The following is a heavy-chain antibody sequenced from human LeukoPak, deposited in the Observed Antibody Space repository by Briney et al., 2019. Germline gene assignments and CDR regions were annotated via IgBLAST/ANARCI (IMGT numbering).Heavy chain of an antibody. D-gene: IGHD1-26*01. CDR3: ARGGSPPEALGDAFDI. Sequence: GGSLRLSCAASGFTFSTYVMHWVRQAPGKGLEWVALISYDGNNKYYADSVKGRFTISRDNSKNTLYLQMNSLRAEDTAVYYCARGGSPPEALGDAFDIWGQGTMVTVSS. CDR2: ISYDGNNK. CDR1: GFTFSTYV. J-gene: IGHJ3*02. V-gene: IGHV3-30-3*01.